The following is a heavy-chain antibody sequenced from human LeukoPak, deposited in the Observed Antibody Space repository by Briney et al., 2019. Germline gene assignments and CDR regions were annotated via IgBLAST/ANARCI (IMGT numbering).Heavy chain of an antibody. Sequence: ASVKVSCKASGDSFGTYGITWVRQAPGEGLEWMGWISAYNGNTNYAQKFQGRVTITTDESTSTAYMELSSLRSEDTAVYYCASDGYSPDGFDYWGQGTLVTVSS. J-gene: IGHJ4*02. CDR1: GDSFGTYG. V-gene: IGHV1-18*01. CDR3: ASDGYSPDGFDY. CDR2: ISAYNGNT. D-gene: IGHD5-18*01.